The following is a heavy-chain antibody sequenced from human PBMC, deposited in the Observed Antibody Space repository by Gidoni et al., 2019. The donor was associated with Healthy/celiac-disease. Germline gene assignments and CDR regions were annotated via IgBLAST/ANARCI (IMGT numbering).Heavy chain of an antibody. CDR1: GYTFTSYD. CDR3: ARDIVGATRARCWFDP. J-gene: IGHJ5*02. Sequence: QVQLVQSGAEVKKPGASVKVSCKASGYTFTSYDINWVRQATGQGLEWMGWMNPNSGNTGYAQKFQGRVTMTRNTSISTAYMELSSLRSEDTAVYYCARDIVGATRARCWFDPWGQGTLVTVSS. V-gene: IGHV1-8*01. CDR2: MNPNSGNT. D-gene: IGHD1-26*01.